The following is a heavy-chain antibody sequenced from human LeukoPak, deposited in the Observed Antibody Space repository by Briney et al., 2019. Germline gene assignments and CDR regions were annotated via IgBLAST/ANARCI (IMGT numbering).Heavy chain of an antibody. J-gene: IGHJ4*02. Sequence: SEPLSLTCDVYGCTFSGYYWSWIRQPPGKGLEWIGEINHSGSTNYNPSLKSRVTISVDTSKNQFSLKLSSVTAADTAVYYCARGIWTGYYVYWGQGTLVTVSS. V-gene: IGHV4-34*01. CDR2: INHSGST. D-gene: IGHD3/OR15-3a*01. CDR1: GCTFSGYY. CDR3: ARGIWTGYYVY.